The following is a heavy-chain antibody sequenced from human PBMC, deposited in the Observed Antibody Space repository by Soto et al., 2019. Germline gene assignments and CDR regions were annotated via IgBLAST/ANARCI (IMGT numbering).Heavy chain of an antibody. V-gene: IGHV3-30*18. Sequence: QVQLVESGGGVVQPGGSLRLTCAAPGFTFRTYAMHWVRQAPGRGLEWMAVISYDGIHSYYAYFVKGRFTISRDNSKNTLYLEMNRLRPEDTAVYYCVKAGWSGFDVLYLFFDPWGQGALVTVSS. CDR3: VKAGWSGFDVLYLFFDP. D-gene: IGHD5-12*01. CDR1: GFTFRTYA. CDR2: ISYDGIHS. J-gene: IGHJ5*02.